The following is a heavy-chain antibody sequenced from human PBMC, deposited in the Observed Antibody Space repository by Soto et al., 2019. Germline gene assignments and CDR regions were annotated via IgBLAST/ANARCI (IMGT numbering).Heavy chain of an antibody. Sequence: GGSLRLSCAASGFTFSSYAMHWVRQAPGKGLEWVAVISYDGSNKYYADSVKGRFTISRDNSKNTLYLQMNSLRAEDTAVYYCARDPGGRVAADYYHYGMDVWGQGTTVTVSS. CDR1: GFTFSSYA. D-gene: IGHD6-13*01. J-gene: IGHJ6*02. CDR3: ARDPGGRVAADYYHYGMDV. CDR2: ISYDGSNK. V-gene: IGHV3-30-3*01.